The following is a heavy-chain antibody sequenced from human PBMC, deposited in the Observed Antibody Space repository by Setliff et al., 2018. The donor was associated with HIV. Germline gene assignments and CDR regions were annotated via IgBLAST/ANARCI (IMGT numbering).Heavy chain of an antibody. Sequence: KPSETLSLTCAVYGGSFSGYSWTWIRQSSGKGLEWIGEMNHSEHYYNPTLRSRVTISMDTSKNQFSLELSSVTAADTALYYCARTITTSGVIGRGGRMDVWGKGTTVTVSS. J-gene: IGHJ6*04. V-gene: IGHV4-34*01. CDR1: GGSFSGYS. D-gene: IGHD3-3*01. CDR3: ARTITTSGVIGRGGRMDV. CDR2: MNHSEH.